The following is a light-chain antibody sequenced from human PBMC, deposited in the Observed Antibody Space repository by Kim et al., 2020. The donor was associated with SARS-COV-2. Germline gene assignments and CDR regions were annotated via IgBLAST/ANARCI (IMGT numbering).Light chain of an antibody. CDR3: SSYAGSNNWV. J-gene: IGLJ3*02. V-gene: IGLV2-8*01. CDR1: SSDVGGYNY. Sequence: GQSVTISCTGTSSDVGGYNYVSWYQQHPGKAPKLMIYEVSKRPSGVPDRFSVSKSGNTASLTVSGLQAEDEADYYCSSYAGSNNWVFGGGTQLTVL. CDR2: EVS.